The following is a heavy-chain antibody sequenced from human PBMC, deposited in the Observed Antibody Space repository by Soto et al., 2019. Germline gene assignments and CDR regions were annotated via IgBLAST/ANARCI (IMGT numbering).Heavy chain of an antibody. D-gene: IGHD1-1*01. V-gene: IGHV3-33*01. CDR3: ARGTHTGTGTFDY. CDR2: IWYDGSKK. Sequence: ESGGGVVQPGRSLRLSCVASGFTFSTYGMHWVRLAPGKGLEWVAVIWYDGSKKYYADSVKGRFILSRDNSKNTLYMQLNSLGAEDTAVYYCARGTHTGTGTFDYWGQGTLVTVSS. CDR1: GFTFSTYG. J-gene: IGHJ4*02.